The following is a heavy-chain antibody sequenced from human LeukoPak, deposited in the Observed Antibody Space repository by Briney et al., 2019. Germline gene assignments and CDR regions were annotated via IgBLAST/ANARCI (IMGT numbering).Heavy chain of an antibody. CDR2: INPNSGGT. J-gene: IGHJ4*02. CDR1: GYTFIGYY. CDR3: ARDLVLWFGELFGVFDY. V-gene: IGHV1-2*02. Sequence: ASVKVSCKASGYTFIGYYMHWVRQAPGQGLEWMGWINPNSGGTNYAQKFQGRVTMTTDTSTSTAYMELRSLRPDDTAVYYCARDLVLWFGELFGVFDYWGQGTLVTVSS. D-gene: IGHD3-10*01.